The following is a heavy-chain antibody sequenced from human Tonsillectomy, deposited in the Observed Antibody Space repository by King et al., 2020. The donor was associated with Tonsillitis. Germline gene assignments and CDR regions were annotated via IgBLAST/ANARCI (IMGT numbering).Heavy chain of an antibody. D-gene: IGHD3-16*01. V-gene: IGHV1-46*01. CDR2: INPSGGST. Sequence: VQLVESVAEVKKPGASVKVSCKASGYTFTENYMFWVRQAPGQGLEWMGIINPSGGSTTYAQKFRGRVTLTTDTSTSTVYMELSSLRSDDTAVYYCARLGVLITADFWGQGTLVTVAS. J-gene: IGHJ4*02. CDR3: ARLGVLITADF. CDR1: GYTFTENY.